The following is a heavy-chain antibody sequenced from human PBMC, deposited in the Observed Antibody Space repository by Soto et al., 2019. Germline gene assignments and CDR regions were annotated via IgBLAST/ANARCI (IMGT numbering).Heavy chain of an antibody. V-gene: IGHV1-18*01. Sequence: ASVKVSCKASGYTFTGKGISWVRQAPGQGLEWMGWISAYNGNTNYAQKLQGRVTMTTDTSTSTAYMELRSLRSDDTVVYYCARSPMLWFGESLDYWGQGTLVTVSS. CDR1: GYTFTGKG. J-gene: IGHJ4*02. D-gene: IGHD3-10*01. CDR2: ISAYNGNT. CDR3: ARSPMLWFGESLDY.